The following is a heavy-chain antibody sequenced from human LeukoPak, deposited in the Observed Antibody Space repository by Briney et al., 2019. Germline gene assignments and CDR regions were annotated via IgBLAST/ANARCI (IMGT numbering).Heavy chain of an antibody. J-gene: IGHJ4*02. CDR2: ISGNNGNT. CDR1: GYTFTSYG. V-gene: IGHV1-18*01. Sequence: ASVKVSCKASGYTFTSYGISWVRQAPGQGLEWMGWISGNNGNTNYAQKLQGRVTMTTDTSTSTAYVELRSLRSDDTALYYCARVRVNYVRGNYPVDYWGQGTLVTVSS. D-gene: IGHD3-16*02. CDR3: ARVRVNYVRGNYPVDY.